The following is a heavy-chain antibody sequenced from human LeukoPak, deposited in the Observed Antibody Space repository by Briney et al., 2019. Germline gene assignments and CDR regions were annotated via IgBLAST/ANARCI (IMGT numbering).Heavy chain of an antibody. CDR2: IDSDGSTT. Sequence: GGSLSLSCVASGFTFSSYWMHWVRQAPGKGLVWVSRIDSDGSTTSYADSVKGRFTISRDNAKNTLYLQMNSLRAEDTAVYYCARPDTSSYRSAFNIWGQGTVVTVS. J-gene: IGHJ3*02. V-gene: IGHV3-74*01. CDR3: ARPDTSSYRSAFNI. CDR1: GFTFSSYW. D-gene: IGHD6-6*01.